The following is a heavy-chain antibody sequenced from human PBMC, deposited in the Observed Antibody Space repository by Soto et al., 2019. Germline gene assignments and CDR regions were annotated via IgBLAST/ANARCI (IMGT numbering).Heavy chain of an antibody. CDR3: TTDRGGYCTNGVCYSPKNWFDP. CDR2: IKSKTDGGTT. V-gene: IGHV3-15*07. D-gene: IGHD2-8*01. J-gene: IGHJ5*02. Sequence: GGSLRLSCAASGFTFSNYYINWVRQAPGKGLEWVGRIKSKTDGGTTDYAAPVKGRFTISRDDSKNTLYLQMNSLKTEDTAVYYCTTDRGGYCTNGVCYSPKNWFDPWGQGTLVTVSS. CDR1: GFTFSNYY.